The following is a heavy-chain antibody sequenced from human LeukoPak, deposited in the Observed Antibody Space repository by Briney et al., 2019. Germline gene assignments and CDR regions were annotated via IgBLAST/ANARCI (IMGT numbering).Heavy chain of an antibody. J-gene: IGHJ4*02. CDR2: ISGSGGNT. CDR1: GFTFSSYA. Sequence: PGGSLRLSCTASGFTFSSYAMSWVRQAPGKGLEWVSGISGSGGNTYYADSVKGRFTITRDNSKNTLYLQMDSLRVEDMAVYYRAKGSSHIPRYTYGFNYWGQGTLVTVSS. V-gene: IGHV3-23*01. CDR3: AKGSSHIPRYTYGFNY. D-gene: IGHD5-18*01.